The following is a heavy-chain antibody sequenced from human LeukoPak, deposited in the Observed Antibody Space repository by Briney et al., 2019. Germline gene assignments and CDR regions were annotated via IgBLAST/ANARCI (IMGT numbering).Heavy chain of an antibody. J-gene: IGHJ5*01. V-gene: IGHV1-2*02. D-gene: IGHD5-18*01. CDR2: INPNSGGT. CDR1: GYTFTGYY. CDR3: AIYVDTAMVIDS. Sequence: ASVKVSCKASGYTFTGYYMHCVRQAPGQGLEWMGWINPNSGGTNYAQKFQGRVTMTRDTSISTAYMELSRLRSDDTAVYYCAIYVDTAMVIDSWGQGTLVTVSS.